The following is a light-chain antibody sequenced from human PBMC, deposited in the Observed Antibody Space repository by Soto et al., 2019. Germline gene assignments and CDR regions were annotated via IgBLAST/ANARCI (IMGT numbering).Light chain of an antibody. J-gene: IGKJ2*01. V-gene: IGKV3-15*01. CDR1: QSVSSN. CDR2: GAS. Sequence: EIVMTQSPATLSVSPGERATLSCRASQSVSSNLAWYQQKPGQAPRLLIYGASTRATGIPARFSGSGSGTEFTLTISSLQSEDFAVYHCQQYNNWAPRYTFGQGTKLEIK. CDR3: QQYNNWAPRYT.